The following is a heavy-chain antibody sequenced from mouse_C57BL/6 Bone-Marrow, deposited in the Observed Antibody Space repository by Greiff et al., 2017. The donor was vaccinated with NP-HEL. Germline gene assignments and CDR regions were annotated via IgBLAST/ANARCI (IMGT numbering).Heavy chain of an antibody. CDR2: IDPSDSYT. CDR1: GYTFTSYW. CDR3: ARDYGSSSSY. V-gene: IGHV1-69*01. D-gene: IGHD1-1*01. Sequence: QVQLQQPGAELVMPGASVKLSCKASGYTFTSYWMHWVKQRPGQGLEWIGEIDPSDSYTNYNQKFKGKSTLTVDKSSSTAYMQLSSLTSEDSAVYYCARDYGSSSSYGGQGTLVTVSA. J-gene: IGHJ3*01.